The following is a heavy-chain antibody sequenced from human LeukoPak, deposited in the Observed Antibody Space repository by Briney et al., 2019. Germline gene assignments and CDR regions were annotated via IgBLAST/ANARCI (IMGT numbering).Heavy chain of an antibody. D-gene: IGHD6-6*01. J-gene: IGHJ4*02. V-gene: IGHV6-1*01. CDR3: ARAEGVEAARPFDPAFDY. Sequence: SSQTLSLTCAISGDIVSSTGAAWNWIRQSPSRGLEWLGRTYYRSKWYNDYAVSVKSRITINPDTSKNQFSLQLNSVTPEDTAVYYCARAEGVEAARPFDPAFDYWGQGTLVTVSS. CDR1: GDIVSSTGAA. CDR2: TYYRSKWYN.